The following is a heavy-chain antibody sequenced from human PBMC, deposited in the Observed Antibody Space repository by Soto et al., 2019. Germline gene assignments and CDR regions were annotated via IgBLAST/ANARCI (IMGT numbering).Heavy chain of an antibody. D-gene: IGHD3-3*01. CDR1: GGSISSGDYY. CDR2: IYYSGST. CDR3: ARDGSITNFWSGYNFDY. Sequence: SETLSLTCTVSGGSISSGDYYWSWIRQPPGKGLEWIGYIYYSGSTNYNPSLKSRVTISVDTSKNQFSLKLSSVTAADTAVYYCARDGSITNFWSGYNFDYWGQGTLVTVSS. V-gene: IGHV4-61*08. J-gene: IGHJ4*02.